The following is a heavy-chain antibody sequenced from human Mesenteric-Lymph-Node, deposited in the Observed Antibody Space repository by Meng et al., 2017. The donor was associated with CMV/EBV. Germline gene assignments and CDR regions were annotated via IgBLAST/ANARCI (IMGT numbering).Heavy chain of an antibody. J-gene: IGHJ4*02. D-gene: IGHD3-22*01. CDR2: ISGSADVI. V-gene: IGHV3-11*04. CDR3: AREGYYESGGPIDY. Sequence: GESLKISCAASGFPFSDYYMTWVRQAPGKGLEWVSYISGSADVIYYADSVKGRFTISRDNARNSLYLQMNSLRVEDTAVYYCAREGYYESGGPIDYWGRGTLVTVSS. CDR1: GFPFSDYY.